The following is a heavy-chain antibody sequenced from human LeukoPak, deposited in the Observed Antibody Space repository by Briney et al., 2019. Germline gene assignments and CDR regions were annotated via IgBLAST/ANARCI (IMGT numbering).Heavy chain of an antibody. CDR2: IYPGDSDT. CDR3: ARQGTTMITDY. Sequence: GESLRISCEGSGYSFTSYLIGGVRPMPGKGLEWMGIIYPGDSDTRYSPSFQGQVTISADKSINTAYLQWSSLKASDTAMYYCARQGTTMITDYWGQGTLVTVSS. J-gene: IGHJ4*02. D-gene: IGHD5-18*01. CDR1: GYSFTSYL. V-gene: IGHV5-51*01.